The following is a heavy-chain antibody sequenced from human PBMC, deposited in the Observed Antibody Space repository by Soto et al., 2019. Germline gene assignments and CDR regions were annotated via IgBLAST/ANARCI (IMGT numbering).Heavy chain of an antibody. D-gene: IGHD1-26*01. CDR1: GFTFDDYT. CDR3: AKDISGATTLEFDY. CDR2: ISWDGGST. J-gene: IGHJ4*02. V-gene: IGHV3-43*01. Sequence: GGSLRLSCAASGFTFDDYTMHWVRQAPGKGLEWVSLISWDGGSTYYADSVKGRFTISRDNSKNSLYLQMNSLRTEDTALYYCAKDISGATTLEFDYWGQGTLVTVSS.